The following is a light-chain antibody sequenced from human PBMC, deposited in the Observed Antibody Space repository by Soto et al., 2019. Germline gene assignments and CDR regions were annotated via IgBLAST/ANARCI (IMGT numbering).Light chain of an antibody. V-gene: IGLV2-14*01. Sequence: QSVLTQPASVSGSPGQSITISCTGTSSDVGAHNFVSWYQQHPGKAPKLMIYEVSNRPSGVSDRFSGSKSGNTASLTISGLQAEDEADYYCNSYTNTAARVFGTGPKVTVL. CDR3: NSYTNTAARV. J-gene: IGLJ1*01. CDR2: EVS. CDR1: SSDVGAHNF.